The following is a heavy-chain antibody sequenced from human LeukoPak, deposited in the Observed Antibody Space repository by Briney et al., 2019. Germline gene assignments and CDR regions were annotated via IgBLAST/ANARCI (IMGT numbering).Heavy chain of an antibody. Sequence: GGSLRLSCAASGFTFSSYGMSWVRQGPGKELEWVSAIRSSGGSTFYADSVKGRFTISRDNSKNTLSLQMNSLRAEDTAVYYCASRDGYNLHYFDYWGQGTLVTVSS. CDR3: ASRDGYNLHYFDY. CDR1: GFTFSSYG. V-gene: IGHV3-23*01. D-gene: IGHD5-24*01. J-gene: IGHJ4*02. CDR2: IRSSGGST.